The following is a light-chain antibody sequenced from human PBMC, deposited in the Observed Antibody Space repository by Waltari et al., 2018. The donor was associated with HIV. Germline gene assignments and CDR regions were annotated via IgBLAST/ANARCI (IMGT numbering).Light chain of an antibody. CDR3: QKYYNLPYT. Sequence: DIVMTQSPDSLAVSLGERATINCKSSQSVLYSSNNMNYLAWYQQKPGQPPKLFIYWASTREAGVPDRFSGSGSGTDFTLTINSLQTEDVAVYYCQKYYNLPYTFGLGTKLEI. CDR1: QSVLYSSNNMNY. J-gene: IGKJ2*01. CDR2: WAS. V-gene: IGKV4-1*01.